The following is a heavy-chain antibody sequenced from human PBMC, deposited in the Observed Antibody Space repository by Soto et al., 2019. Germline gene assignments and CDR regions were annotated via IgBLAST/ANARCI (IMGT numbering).Heavy chain of an antibody. D-gene: IGHD5-18*01. CDR2: IYYSGST. J-gene: IGHJ5*02. CDR1: GGSISSSSYY. CDR3: ARPRGYQNWFDP. V-gene: IGHV4-39*01. Sequence: SETLSLTCTVSGGSISSSSYYWGWIRQPPGKGLEWIGSIYYSGSTYYNPSLKSRVTISVDTSKNQFSLKLSSVTAADTAVYYCARPRGYQNWFDPWGQGTLVTVSS.